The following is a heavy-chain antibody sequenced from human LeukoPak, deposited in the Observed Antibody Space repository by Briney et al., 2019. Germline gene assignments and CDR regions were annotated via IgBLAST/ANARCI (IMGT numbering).Heavy chain of an antibody. CDR2: ISSSSSYI. D-gene: IGHD2-2*01. V-gene: IGHV3-21*01. Sequence: GGSLRLSCAASGFTFSSYSMNWVRQAPGKGLEWVSSISSSSSYIYYADSVKGRFTISRDNAKNTLHLQMSSLRAEDTAVYYCARVGVGMYHFDHWGQGTLVTVSS. CDR1: GFTFSSYS. J-gene: IGHJ4*02. CDR3: ARVGVGMYHFDH.